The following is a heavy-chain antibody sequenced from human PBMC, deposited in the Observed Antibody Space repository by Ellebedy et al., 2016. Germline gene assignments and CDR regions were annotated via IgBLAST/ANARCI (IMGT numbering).Heavy chain of an antibody. CDR2: INHSGST. J-gene: IGHJ4*02. Sequence: GSLRLXXAVYGGSFSGYYWSWIRQPPGKGLEWIGEINHSGSTNYNPSLKSRVTISVDTSKNQFSLKLSSVTAADTAVYYCARAYGDETNIDYWGQGTLVTVSS. CDR3: ARAYGDETNIDY. V-gene: IGHV4-34*01. D-gene: IGHD4-17*01. CDR1: GGSFSGYY.